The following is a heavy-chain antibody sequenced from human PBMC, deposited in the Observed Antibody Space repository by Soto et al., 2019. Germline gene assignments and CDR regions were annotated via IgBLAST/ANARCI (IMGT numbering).Heavy chain of an antibody. CDR2: SYYSGST. Sequence: QVHLQESGPGLVKPSETLSLTCTVSGASIRSYYWSWIRQPPGKGLEWIGFSYYSGSTNYNPSLNRRVTIAVDTSKNQFSLKLTSVTAADTAVYYCARDQKGSPHFDYWGQGILVTVSS. CDR1: GASIRSYY. V-gene: IGHV4-59*01. J-gene: IGHJ4*02. CDR3: ARDQKGSPHFDY. D-gene: IGHD1-26*01.